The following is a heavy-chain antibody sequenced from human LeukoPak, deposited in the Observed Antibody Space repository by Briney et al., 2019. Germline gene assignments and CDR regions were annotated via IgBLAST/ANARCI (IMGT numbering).Heavy chain of an antibody. Sequence: SETLSLTCTVSGGSISSGDYYWSWIRQPPGKGLEWIGYICYSGSTHYNPSLKSRVTISVDTSKNQFSLKLSSVTAADTAVYYCARVAGYCSSTSCYYYYYYGMDVWGQGTTVTVSS. V-gene: IGHV4-30-4*01. J-gene: IGHJ6*02. CDR2: ICYSGST. D-gene: IGHD2-2*03. CDR1: GGSISSGDYY. CDR3: ARVAGYCSSTSCYYYYYYGMDV.